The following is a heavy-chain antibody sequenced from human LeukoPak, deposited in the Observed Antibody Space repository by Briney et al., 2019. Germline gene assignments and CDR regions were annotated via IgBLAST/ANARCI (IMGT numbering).Heavy chain of an antibody. V-gene: IGHV3-74*01. CDR2: IKSDGKT. D-gene: IGHD3-22*01. CDR3: ARAPSEIGGYYPEYFRH. J-gene: IGHJ1*01. Sequence: GGSLRLSCTASGFSFSSYWMHWVRQAPGKGLVWVSRIKSDGKTNYADSVRGRFTISRDNAKNTVSLQMNSLRAEDTGVYYCARAPSEIGGYYPEYFRHWGQGTLVTVSS. CDR1: GFSFSSYW.